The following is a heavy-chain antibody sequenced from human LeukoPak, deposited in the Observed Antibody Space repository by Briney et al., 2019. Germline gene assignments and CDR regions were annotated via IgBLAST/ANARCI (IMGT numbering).Heavy chain of an antibody. J-gene: IGHJ5*02. V-gene: IGHV3-23*05. CDR1: GFTFSSYA. Sequence: PWGSLRLSCAASGFTFSSYALTWVRQAPGKGLELVSAVDKSGTFTYYSASVKGRFTISRDNSKNTLFLQMNSLRVEDTALYCCAKGGHPNYFDPWGQGTLVTVSS. CDR3: AKGGHPNYFDP. CDR2: VDKSGTFT. D-gene: IGHD3-16*01.